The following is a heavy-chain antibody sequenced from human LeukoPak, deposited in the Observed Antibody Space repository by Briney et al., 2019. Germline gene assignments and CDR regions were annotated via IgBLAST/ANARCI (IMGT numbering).Heavy chain of an antibody. Sequence: ASVKVSCKASGYTFTGYYMHWVRQAPGQGLEWMGRINPNSGGTNYAQKFQGRVTMTRDTSISTAYMELSRLRSDDTAVYYCARTWYYYDSSGYYFWGQGILVTVSS. J-gene: IGHJ4*02. V-gene: IGHV1-2*06. D-gene: IGHD3-22*01. CDR1: GYTFTGYY. CDR3: ARTWYYYDSSGYYF. CDR2: INPNSGGT.